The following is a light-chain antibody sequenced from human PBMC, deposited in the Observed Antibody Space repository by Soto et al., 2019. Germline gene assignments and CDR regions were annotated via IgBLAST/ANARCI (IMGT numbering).Light chain of an antibody. V-gene: IGKV1-5*03. CDR1: QSISSW. CDR2: KAS. J-gene: IGKJ1*01. CDR3: LQYNILWT. Sequence: DIQMTQSPSTLSASVGDRVTITCRASQSISSWLAWYQQKPGKAPKLLIYKASSLESGVPSRFSGSGSGTEFTLTISSLQPDDFATYSCLQYNILWTFGQGTKVEIK.